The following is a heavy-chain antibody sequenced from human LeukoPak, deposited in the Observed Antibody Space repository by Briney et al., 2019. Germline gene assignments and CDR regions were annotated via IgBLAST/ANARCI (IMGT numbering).Heavy chain of an antibody. D-gene: IGHD1-26*01. Sequence: ASVKVSCKASGYTFTGYYMHWVRQAPGQGLEWMGWINPNSGGTNYAQKFQGRVTMTRDTSISTAYMELSRLRSGDTAVYYCARDKWEVHGVFDPWGQGTLVTVSS. CDR1: GYTFTGYY. J-gene: IGHJ5*02. CDR3: ARDKWEVHGVFDP. CDR2: INPNSGGT. V-gene: IGHV1-2*02.